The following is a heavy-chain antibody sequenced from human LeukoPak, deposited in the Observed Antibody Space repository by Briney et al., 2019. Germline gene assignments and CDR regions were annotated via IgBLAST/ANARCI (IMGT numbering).Heavy chain of an antibody. J-gene: IGHJ6*04. Sequence: GGSLRLSCAASGFTFSSFEMNWVRQAPGKGLEWVSYISTSGSTIYYADSVKGRFTISRDNAKNSLYLQMNSLRAEDTAVYYCAELGITMIGGVWGKGTTVTISS. D-gene: IGHD3-10*02. V-gene: IGHV3-48*03. CDR3: AELGITMIGGV. CDR1: GFTFSSFE. CDR2: ISTSGSTI.